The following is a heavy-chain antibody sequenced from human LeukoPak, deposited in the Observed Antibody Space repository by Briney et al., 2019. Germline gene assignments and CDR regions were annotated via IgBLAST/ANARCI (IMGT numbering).Heavy chain of an antibody. Sequence: ASVKVSCKASGYTFSSYGISWVRQAPGLGLEWMGWVSPYTGSTRYAQYLQGRVIMTTDTSTSTAYMELRSLTSDDTAVYYCAREVWSGYYIDYWGQGTLVTVSS. CDR3: AREVWSGYYIDY. J-gene: IGHJ4*02. CDR1: GYTFSSYG. D-gene: IGHD3-3*01. CDR2: VSPYTGST. V-gene: IGHV1-18*01.